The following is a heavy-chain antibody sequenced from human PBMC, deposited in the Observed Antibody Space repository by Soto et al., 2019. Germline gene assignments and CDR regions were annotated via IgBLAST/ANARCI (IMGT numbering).Heavy chain of an antibody. CDR2: INHSGST. CDR3: ARGRGNNWFDP. Sequence: SETLSLTCAVYGGSFSGYYCSWTRQPPGKGLEWIGEINHSGSTNYNPSLKSRVTISVDTSKNQFSLKLSSVTAADTAVYYCARGRGNNWFDPWGQGTLVTVS. V-gene: IGHV4-34*01. J-gene: IGHJ5*02. CDR1: GGSFSGYY.